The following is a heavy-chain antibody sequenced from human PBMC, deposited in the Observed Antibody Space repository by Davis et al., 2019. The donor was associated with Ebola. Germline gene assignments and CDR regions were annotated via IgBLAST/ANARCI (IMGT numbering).Heavy chain of an antibody. D-gene: IGHD3-10*01. J-gene: IGHJ4*02. Sequence: GESLKISCAASGFAFSTYGMHWVRQAPGKGLEWLTFIRFDESNEYYADSVKGRFTISRDNSKNTLYLQMNSLRTEDTAVYFCAKGDYSSGSHRRYYFDCWGQGTLVTVSS. CDR3: AKGDYSSGSHRRYYFDC. V-gene: IGHV3-30*02. CDR2: IRFDESNE. CDR1: GFAFSTYG.